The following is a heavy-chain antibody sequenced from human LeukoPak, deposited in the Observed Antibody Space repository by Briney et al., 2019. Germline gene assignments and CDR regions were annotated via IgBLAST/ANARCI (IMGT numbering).Heavy chain of an antibody. CDR3: ANTFGVPTGTTDY. Sequence: NPGGSLRLSCAASGFTLSSYSMNWVRQAPGKGREWVSAISSSSSYIYYADSVKGRFTISRDNAKNSLYLQMNSLRAEDTAVYYCANTFGVPTGTTDYWGQGTLVTVPS. CDR1: GFTLSSYS. CDR2: ISSSSSYI. J-gene: IGHJ4*02. V-gene: IGHV3-21*01. D-gene: IGHD1-7*01.